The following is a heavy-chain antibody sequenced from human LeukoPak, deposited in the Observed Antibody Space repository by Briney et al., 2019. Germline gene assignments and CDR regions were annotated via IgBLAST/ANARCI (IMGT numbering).Heavy chain of an antibody. CDR2: INHSGST. V-gene: IGHV4-34*01. Sequence: SETLSLTCALYGGSFSDYYWSWIRQPPGKGLEWIGEINHSGSTNYNPSLQSRVTISVDTSKNQFSLKLSSVTAADTAVYYCARRITVVYYFDYWGQGTPVTVSS. J-gene: IGHJ4*02. CDR1: GGSFSDYY. CDR3: ARRITVVYYFDY. D-gene: IGHD2-8*02.